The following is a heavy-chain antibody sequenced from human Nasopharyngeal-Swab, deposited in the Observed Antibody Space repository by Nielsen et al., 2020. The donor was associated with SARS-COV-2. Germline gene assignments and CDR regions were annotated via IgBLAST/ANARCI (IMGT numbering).Heavy chain of an antibody. J-gene: IGHJ4*02. CDR2: ISSNGGST. V-gene: IGHV3-64*02. CDR3: ARGGYCSGGSCYSLQYFDY. Sequence: GVLKISCAASGFTFSSYAMHWVRQAPGKGLEYVSAISSNGGSTYYADSVKGRFTISRDNSKNTLYLQMGSLRAEDMAVYYCARGGYCSGGSCYSLQYFDYWGQGTLVTVSS. CDR1: GFTFSSYA. D-gene: IGHD2-15*01.